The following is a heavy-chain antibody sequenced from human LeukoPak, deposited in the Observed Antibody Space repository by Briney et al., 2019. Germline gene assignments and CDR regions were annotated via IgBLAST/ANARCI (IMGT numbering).Heavy chain of an antibody. J-gene: IGHJ3*02. CDR2: TSNSGSYI. CDR1: GFTFSAYT. Sequence: GGSLRLSCAAPGFTFSAYTMNWVRQAPGKGLEWVSSTSNSGSYIYYADSVKGRFTISRDNAENSLYLQMNSLRVEDTAVYYCARGDRNSSSWSRSNAFDIWGQGTMVTVSS. CDR3: ARGDRNSSSWSRSNAFDI. D-gene: IGHD6-13*01. V-gene: IGHV3-21*01.